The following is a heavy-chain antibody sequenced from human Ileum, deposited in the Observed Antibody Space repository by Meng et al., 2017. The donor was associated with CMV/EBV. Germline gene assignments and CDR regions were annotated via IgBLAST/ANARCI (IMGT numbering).Heavy chain of an antibody. Sequence: GGSLRLSCVSSGFPLSGYAIHWVRQAPGKGLEWAALLSSDASNERYADSVKGRFAISRDNSKNTVFLQMDSLRLDDTAVYYCARGTHSGSYLIDYWGQGTLVTVSS. CDR3: ARGTHSGSYLIDY. J-gene: IGHJ4*02. V-gene: IGHV3-30*09. CDR1: GFPLSGYA. D-gene: IGHD3-10*01. CDR2: LSSDASNE.